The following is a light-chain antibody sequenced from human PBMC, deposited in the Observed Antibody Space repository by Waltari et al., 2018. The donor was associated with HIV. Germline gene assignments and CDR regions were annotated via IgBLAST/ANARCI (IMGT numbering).Light chain of an antibody. CDR1: SSDVGGYNY. V-gene: IGLV2-14*01. Sequence: QSALTQPASVSGSPGPSITLPCTGTSSDVGGYNYVPWYQQHPGKAPKLMIYDVSNRPSGVSNRFSGSKSGNTASLTISGLQAEDEADYYCSSYTSSSTLVVFGGGTKLTVL. CDR3: SSYTSSSTLVV. CDR2: DVS. J-gene: IGLJ2*01.